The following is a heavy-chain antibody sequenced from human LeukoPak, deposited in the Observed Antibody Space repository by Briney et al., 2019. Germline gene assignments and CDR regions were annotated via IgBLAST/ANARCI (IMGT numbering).Heavy chain of an antibody. Sequence: ASVKVSCKASGYTFSSYAFSWVRQAPGQGPEWMGWISAYTGNTNYAQKFQGRVTMTTDTSTSTAYLELRSLRSDDTAVYYCALSQGAYGYYRKFYYYMDVWGKGTTVTVSS. CDR2: ISAYTGNT. CDR1: GYTFSSYA. J-gene: IGHJ6*03. V-gene: IGHV1-18*01. D-gene: IGHD4-17*01. CDR3: ALSQGAYGYYRKFYYYMDV.